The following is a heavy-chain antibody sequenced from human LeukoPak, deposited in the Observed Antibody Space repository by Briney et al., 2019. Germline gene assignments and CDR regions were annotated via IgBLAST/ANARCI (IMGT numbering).Heavy chain of an antibody. Sequence: GGVPMSSCAAACISSSYYVHFLGRPARQEGVGIVSSISINGDRTYYASSVRGRFTISRDDSKNTLYLQMGSLRPEDMATYYCARDGDSSTSDLDLWGQGTLVTVSS. CDR3: ARDGDSSTSDLDL. CDR1: CISSSYYV. J-gene: IGHJ5*02. D-gene: IGHD6-6*01. V-gene: IGHV3-64*01. CDR2: ISINGDRT.